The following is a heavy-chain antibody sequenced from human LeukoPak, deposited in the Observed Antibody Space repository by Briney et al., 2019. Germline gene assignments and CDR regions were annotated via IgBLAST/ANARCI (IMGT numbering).Heavy chain of an antibody. J-gene: IGHJ3*02. CDR2: LHASGST. CDR3: ARDQSGSGGHNNDAFDI. V-gene: IGHV4-4*07. CDR1: GGSISNYY. Sequence: SETLSLTCTVSGGSISNYYWSWIRQPPGKGLEWIGRLHASGSTRYNPSFGTRVTMSADTSKNQLSLKLTSVTAADTALYFCARDQSGSGGHNNDAFDIWGQGTMVTVYS. D-gene: IGHD3-16*01.